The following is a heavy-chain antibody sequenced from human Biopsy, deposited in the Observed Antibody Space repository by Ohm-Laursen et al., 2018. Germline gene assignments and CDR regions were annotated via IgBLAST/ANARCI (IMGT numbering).Heavy chain of an antibody. D-gene: IGHD6-6*01. CDR2: IYSGDRP. V-gene: IGHV3-53*01. CDR3: ARNKPDSSSGSDFDY. J-gene: IGHJ4*02. Sequence: SLRLSCAASGFTVSSNYVSWVRQAPGMGLEWVSVIYSGDRPYYRESVRGRFTISRDNSKNTLYLQMNSLRADDTAVYYCARNKPDSSSGSDFDYWGQGTLVTVSS. CDR1: GFTVSSNY.